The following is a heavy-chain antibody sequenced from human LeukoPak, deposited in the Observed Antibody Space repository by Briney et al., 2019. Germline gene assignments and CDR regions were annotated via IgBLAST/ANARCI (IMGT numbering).Heavy chain of an antibody. CDR3: ARLSIQLWSLYYFDY. CDR2: INHSGST. J-gene: IGHJ4*02. V-gene: IGHV4-34*01. CDR1: GGSFSGYY. D-gene: IGHD5-18*01. Sequence: SETLSLTCAVYGGSFSGYYWSWIRQPPGKGLEWIGEINHSGSTNYNPSLKSRVTISVDTSKNQFSLKLSSVTAADTAVYYCARLSIQLWSLYYFDYWGQGTLVTVSS.